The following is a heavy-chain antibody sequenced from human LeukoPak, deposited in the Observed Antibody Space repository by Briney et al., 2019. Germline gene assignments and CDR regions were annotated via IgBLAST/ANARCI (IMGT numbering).Heavy chain of an antibody. V-gene: IGHV3-48*02. Sequence: GGYLRLSCAASGFTFSSYSMNWVRQAPGKGLEWISYITSSGSTIYYADYVKGRLTISRDNARNALYLQMNTLRDDDTAVYYCARDRGPWGGEYYFDYWGQGTLVTVSS. CDR3: ARDRGPWGGEYYFDY. D-gene: IGHD7-27*01. CDR2: ITSSGSTI. CDR1: GFTFSSYS. J-gene: IGHJ4*02.